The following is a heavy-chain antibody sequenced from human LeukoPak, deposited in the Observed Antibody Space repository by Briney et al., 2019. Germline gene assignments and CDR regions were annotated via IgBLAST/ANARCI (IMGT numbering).Heavy chain of an antibody. J-gene: IGHJ6*03. D-gene: IGHD2-2*01. CDR3: AKAWSSCTSCYLYYYYYMDV. CDR1: GFTFSSYG. V-gene: IGHV3-30*02. CDR2: IRYDGSNK. Sequence: GGSLRLSCAASGFTFSSYGMHWVRQAPGKGLEWVAFIRYDGSNKYYADSVKGRFTISRDNSKNTLYLQMNSLRAEDTAVYYCAKAWSSCTSCYLYYYYYMDVWGKGTTVTVSS.